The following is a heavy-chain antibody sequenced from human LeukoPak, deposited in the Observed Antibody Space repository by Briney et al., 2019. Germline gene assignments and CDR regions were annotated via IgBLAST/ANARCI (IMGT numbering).Heavy chain of an antibody. J-gene: IGHJ4*02. V-gene: IGHV3-30*04. CDR3: ARDRVRIASYYFDS. Sequence: PGRSLRLSCAASGFSFSTYAIHWVRQAPGKGLEWVAVISYDGRDKHHVDSVKGRFIISRDNSKNTLYLQMNSLRAEDTAVYYCARDRVRIASYYFDSWGQGTLVTVSS. D-gene: IGHD6-13*01. CDR2: ISYDGRDK. CDR1: GFSFSTYA.